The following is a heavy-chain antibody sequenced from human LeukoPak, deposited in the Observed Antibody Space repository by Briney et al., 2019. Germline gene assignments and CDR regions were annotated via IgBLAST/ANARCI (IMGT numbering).Heavy chain of an antibody. CDR2: INPSGGST. V-gene: IGHV1-46*01. J-gene: IGHJ4*02. D-gene: IGHD3-10*01. CDR1: GYTFTSYY. Sequence: ASVKVSCKASGYTFTSYYMHWVRQATGQGLEWMGIINPSGGSTSYAQKFQGRVTMTRDTSTSTVYMELSSLGSEDTAVYYCARGDRRPDKFGELRPFDYWGQGTLVTVSS. CDR3: ARGDRRPDKFGELRPFDY.